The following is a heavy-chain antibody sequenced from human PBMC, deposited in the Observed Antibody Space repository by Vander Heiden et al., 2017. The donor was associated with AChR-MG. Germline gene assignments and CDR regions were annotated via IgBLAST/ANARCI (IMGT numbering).Heavy chain of an antibody. Sequence: QVQLQKWGAGLLKPSETLSLTCAVYGGSFSGYYWSWIRQPPGKGLEWIGEINHSGSTNDNPSLKSRVTISVDTSKNQFSMKMSSVTAADTAVYYGASTLGGTNVDYWCQGTLVTVSS. V-gene: IGHV4-34*01. CDR3: ASTLGGTNVDY. D-gene: IGHD3-10*01. J-gene: IGHJ4*02. CDR1: GGSFSGYY. CDR2: INHSGST.